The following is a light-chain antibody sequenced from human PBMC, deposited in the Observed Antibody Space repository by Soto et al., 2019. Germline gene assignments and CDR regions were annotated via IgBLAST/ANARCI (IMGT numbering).Light chain of an antibody. Sequence: DILLTQSPATLSLSPGDRVTLSCRASQCVSNDLAWYQHKPGQAPTLLIYGASIRPAGIPDRFSGSASGTDFTLTIRSLQPEDFAVYYCQQYGSSPRTFGQGTKVDIK. CDR3: QQYGSSPRT. CDR2: GAS. CDR1: QCVSND. J-gene: IGKJ1*01. V-gene: IGKV3-20*01.